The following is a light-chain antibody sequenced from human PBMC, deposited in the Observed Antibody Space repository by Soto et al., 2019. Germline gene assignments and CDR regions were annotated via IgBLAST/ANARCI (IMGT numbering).Light chain of an antibody. V-gene: IGLV1-40*01. CDR2: GNS. CDR3: QSYDSSLSGVV. J-gene: IGLJ2*01. CDR1: SSNIGAGYD. Sequence: QSVLTQAPSVSGAPGQRVTISCTGSSSNIGAGYDVHWYQQLPGTAPKLLIYGNSNRPSGVPDRFSGSKSVTSASLAITGLQAEDEADYYCQSYDSSLSGVVFGGGTKLTVL.